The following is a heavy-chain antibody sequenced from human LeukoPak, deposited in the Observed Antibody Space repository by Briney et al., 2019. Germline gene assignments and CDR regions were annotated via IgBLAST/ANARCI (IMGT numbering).Heavy chain of an antibody. CDR3: ARAQVDSSGWYGGPQDY. CDR1: GGSFSGYY. CDR2: INHSGST. J-gene: IGHJ4*02. V-gene: IGHV4-34*01. D-gene: IGHD6-19*01. Sequence: SETLSLTCAVYGGSFSGYYWSWIRQPPGKGLEWIGEINHSGSTNYNPSLKSRVTISVDTSKNQFSLKLSSVTAADTAVYYCARAQVDSSGWYGGPQDYWGPGTLFTVSS.